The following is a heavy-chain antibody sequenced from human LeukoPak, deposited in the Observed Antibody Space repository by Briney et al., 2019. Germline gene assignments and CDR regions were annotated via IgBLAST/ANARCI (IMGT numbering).Heavy chain of an antibody. J-gene: IGHJ4*02. D-gene: IGHD5-12*01. V-gene: IGHV3-21*01. CDR2: ISSSSYI. Sequence: GGSLRLSCAASGFTFSSYSMNWVRQAPGKGLEWVSSISSSSYIYYADSVKGRFTISRDNAKNSLYLQVNSLRAEDTAVYYCARVGYSGYDLIYWGQGTLVTVSS. CDR3: ARVGYSGYDLIY. CDR1: GFTFSSYS.